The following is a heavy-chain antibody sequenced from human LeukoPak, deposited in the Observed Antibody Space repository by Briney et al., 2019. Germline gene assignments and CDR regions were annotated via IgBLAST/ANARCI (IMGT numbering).Heavy chain of an antibody. Sequence: SETLSLTCAVYGGSFSGYYWSWIRQPPGKGLEWIGEINHSGSTNYNPSLKSRVTISVDTSKNQFSLKLSSVTAADTAVYYCVSRGYCSGGSCYAAFDIWGQGTMVTVSS. CDR1: GGSFSGYY. J-gene: IGHJ3*02. CDR2: INHSGST. D-gene: IGHD2-15*01. V-gene: IGHV4-34*01. CDR3: VSRGYCSGGSCYAAFDI.